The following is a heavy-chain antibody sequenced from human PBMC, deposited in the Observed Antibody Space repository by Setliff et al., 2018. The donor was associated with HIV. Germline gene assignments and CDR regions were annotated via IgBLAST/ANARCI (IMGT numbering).Heavy chain of an antibody. J-gene: IGHJ6*01. CDR3: ARDRGLLWFGESVRYYYYYGMDV. D-gene: IGHD3-10*01. CDR1: GGSISSGGYY. CDR2: VYYSGSS. V-gene: IGHV4-31*03. Sequence: SETLSLTCTVSGGSISSGGYYWSWIRQHPGKGLEWIGYVYYSGSSYYNPSLKSRVTISVDTSKTQFSLKLSAVTAADTAVYYCARDRGLLWFGESVRYYYYYGMDVWG.